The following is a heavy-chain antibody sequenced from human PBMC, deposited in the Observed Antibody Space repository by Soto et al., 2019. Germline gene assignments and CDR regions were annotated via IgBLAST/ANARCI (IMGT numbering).Heavy chain of an antibody. CDR2: INPNSGGT. Sequence: ASVKVSCKASGYTFTDYYMHWVRQAPGQGLEWMGWINPNSGGTNYAQKFQGWVTMTRDTSISTAYMELSRLRSDDTAVYYCARGENIVVVPAAMTYRFDPWGQGTLVTVSS. CDR1: GYTFTDYY. CDR3: ARGENIVVVPAAMTYRFDP. J-gene: IGHJ5*02. D-gene: IGHD2-2*01. V-gene: IGHV1-2*04.